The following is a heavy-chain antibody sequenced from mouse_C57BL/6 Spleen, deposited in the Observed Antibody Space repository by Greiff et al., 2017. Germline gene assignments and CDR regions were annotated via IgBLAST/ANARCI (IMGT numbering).Heavy chain of an antibody. CDR2: IHPNSGST. CDR1: GYTFTSYW. D-gene: IGHD1-1*01. J-gene: IGHJ4*01. Sequence: QVQLQQPGAELVKPGASVKLSCKASGYTFTSYWMHWVKQRPGQGLEWIGMIHPNSGSTNYNEKFKSKATLTVDKSSSTAYMQLSSLTSEDSAVYYCARYYGCSYAMDYWGQGTSVTVSS. CDR3: ARYYGCSYAMDY. V-gene: IGHV1-64*01.